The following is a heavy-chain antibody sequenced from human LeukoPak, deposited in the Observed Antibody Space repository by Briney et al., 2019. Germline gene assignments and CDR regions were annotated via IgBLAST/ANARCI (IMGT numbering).Heavy chain of an antibody. CDR3: ARGAAAVAGGGYCQY. V-gene: IGHV3-30-3*01. J-gene: IGHJ1*01. D-gene: IGHD6-19*01. Sequence: GGSLRLSCAASRFTLSSYAMHWVRQAPGKGLEWVAVISYDGSNKYYADSVKSRFTISRDKSKNTLYLQMNSLRAEDTAVYYCARGAAAVAGGGYCQYWGQGTPVTVSS. CDR2: ISYDGSNK. CDR1: RFTLSSYA.